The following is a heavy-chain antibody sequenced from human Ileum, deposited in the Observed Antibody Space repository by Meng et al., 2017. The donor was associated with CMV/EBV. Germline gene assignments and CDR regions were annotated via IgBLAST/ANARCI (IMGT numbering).Heavy chain of an antibody. CDR1: GDPMRRYY. J-gene: IGHJ5*02. Sequence: QPEEPGPRLVRPSETLSLTCTVSGDPMRRYYWRWIRQPPGKGLEWIGYIFFSGNTYYNPSLNNRVIISIDTPRNQFSLKVDSVTAADTAVYYCARFRIAALGNLFDPWGHGTLVTVSS. D-gene: IGHD6-13*01. CDR3: ARFRIAALGNLFDP. CDR2: IFFSGNT. V-gene: IGHV4-4*09.